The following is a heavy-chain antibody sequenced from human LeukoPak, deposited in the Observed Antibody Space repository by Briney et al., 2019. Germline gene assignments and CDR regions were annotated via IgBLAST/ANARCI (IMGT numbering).Heavy chain of an antibody. D-gene: IGHD3-10*01. CDR2: INPNNGGT. CDR1: GYTFTGYY. CDR3: ARDPYYGSGSYSSDP. J-gene: IGHJ5*02. Sequence: ASVKVSCKASGYTFTGYYMHWVRQAPGQGLEWMGWINPNNGGTNYAQKFQGRVTMTRDTSISTAYMELSRLRSDDTAVYYCARDPYYGSGSYSSDPWGQGTLVTVSS. V-gene: IGHV1-2*02.